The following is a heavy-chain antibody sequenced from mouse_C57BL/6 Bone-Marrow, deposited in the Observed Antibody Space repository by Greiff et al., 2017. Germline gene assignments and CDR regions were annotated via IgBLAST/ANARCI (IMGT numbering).Heavy chain of an antibody. J-gene: IGHJ3*01. CDR1: GFTFSDYG. D-gene: IGHD2-4*01. Sequence: EVQGVESGGGLVKPGGSLNLSCAASGFTFSDYGMHWVRQAPEKGLEWVAYISSGSSTIYYAVTVKGRFTIARDNAKNSLLLQMTSLRTVGTAMYYWARGDYEYGGAWVAYWGEETLVTVS. CDR2: ISSGSSTI. V-gene: IGHV5-17*01. CDR3: ARGDYEYGGAWVAY.